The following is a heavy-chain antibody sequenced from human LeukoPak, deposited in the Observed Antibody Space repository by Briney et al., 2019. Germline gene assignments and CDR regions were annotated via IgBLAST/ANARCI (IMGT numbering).Heavy chain of an antibody. CDR1: GFTFSSYA. CDR2: ISYDGSNK. V-gene: IGHV3-30-3*01. CDR3: ARVSTPYFYDYSNYEPFDY. D-gene: IGHD4-11*01. Sequence: GGSLRLSCAASGFTFSSYAMHWVRQAPGKGLEWVAAISYDGSNKYYADSVKGRFTISRDNSKNTLYLQMNSLRAEDTAVYYCARVSTPYFYDYSNYEPFDYWGQGTLVTVSS. J-gene: IGHJ4*02.